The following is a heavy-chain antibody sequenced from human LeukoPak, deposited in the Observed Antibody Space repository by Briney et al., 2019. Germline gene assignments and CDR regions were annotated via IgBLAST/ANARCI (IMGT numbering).Heavy chain of an antibody. CDR2: IIPIFGTA. Sequence: SVKVSCKASGYTFTSYAISWVRQAPGQGLEWMGGIIPIFGTANYAQKFQGRVTITADESTSTAYMELSSLRSEDTAVYYCARAWDGYKEHRFDYWGQGTLVTVSS. V-gene: IGHV1-69*13. D-gene: IGHD5-24*01. CDR3: ARAWDGYKEHRFDY. J-gene: IGHJ4*02. CDR1: GYTFTSYA.